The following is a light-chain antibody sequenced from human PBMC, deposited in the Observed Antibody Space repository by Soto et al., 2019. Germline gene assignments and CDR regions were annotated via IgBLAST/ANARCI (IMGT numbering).Light chain of an antibody. Sequence: EKAMTQSLATVSVSPVERPSLSCRASQSVSTNLAWYQQKPGQAPRLLIYGASTRATGIPARFSGSGSGTEFTLTISSLEPEDFAVYYCQQRSNWWTFGQGTKVDIK. CDR3: QQRSNWWT. CDR1: QSVSTN. CDR2: GAS. V-gene: IGKV3-15*01. J-gene: IGKJ1*01.